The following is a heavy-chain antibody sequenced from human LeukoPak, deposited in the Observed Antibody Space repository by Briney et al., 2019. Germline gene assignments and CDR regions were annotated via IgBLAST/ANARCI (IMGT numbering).Heavy chain of an antibody. D-gene: IGHD5-24*01. CDR3: ARDLARWEDY. CDR2: IKQDGSEK. V-gene: IGHV3-7*01. CDR1: GFTFSSYG. J-gene: IGHJ4*02. Sequence: GGSLRLSCAASGFTFSSYGMHWVRQAPGKGLEWVANIKQDGSEKYYVDSVKGRFTISRDNAKNSLYLQMNSLRAEDTAVYYCARDLARWEDYWGQGTLVTVSS.